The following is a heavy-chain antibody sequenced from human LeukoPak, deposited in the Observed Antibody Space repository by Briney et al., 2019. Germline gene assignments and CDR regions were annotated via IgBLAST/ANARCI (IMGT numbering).Heavy chain of an antibody. Sequence: SETLSLTCTVSGGSLTPYYWSWIRQPPGKRLEWIGYIYYSGSTNYNPSFACRVTMSIDTSKNQFSLRLSSMTAADTAVYYCAKYIRDSGTYNFDYWGQGTLVTVPS. D-gene: IGHD1-14*01. CDR3: AKYIRDSGTYNFDY. CDR2: IYYSGST. CDR1: GGSLTPYY. J-gene: IGHJ4*02. V-gene: IGHV4-59*01.